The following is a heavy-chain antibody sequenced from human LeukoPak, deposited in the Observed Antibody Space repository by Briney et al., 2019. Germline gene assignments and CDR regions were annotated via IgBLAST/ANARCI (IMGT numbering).Heavy chain of an antibody. D-gene: IGHD3-22*01. CDR1: GFNFSDYW. CDR3: TKDFNHDSSG. Sequence: GGSLRLSCAASGFNFSDYWMTWVRQAPGKGLEWVANIKTDGSAKYYPDSVNGRFTVSRDNAKNSLYLQMNNMRVEDTAIYYCTKDFNHDSSGWGQGTLVTVSS. J-gene: IGHJ4*02. CDR2: IKTDGSAK. V-gene: IGHV3-7*01.